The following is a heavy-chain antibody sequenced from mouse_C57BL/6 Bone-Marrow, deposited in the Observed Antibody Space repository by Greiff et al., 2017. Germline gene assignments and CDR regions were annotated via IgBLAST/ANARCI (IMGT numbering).Heavy chain of an antibody. CDR2: FYPGSGSI. Sequence: QVQLQQSGAELVKPGASVKLSCKASGYTFTEYTIHWVKQRSGQGLEWIGWFYPGSGSIKYNEKFKDKATLTADKSSSPVYMELSRLTSEDSAVYFCARNDSPAYYSNYNYFDYWGQGTTLTVSS. D-gene: IGHD2-5*01. J-gene: IGHJ2*01. V-gene: IGHV1-62-2*01. CDR1: GYTFTEYT. CDR3: ARNDSPAYYSNYNYFDY.